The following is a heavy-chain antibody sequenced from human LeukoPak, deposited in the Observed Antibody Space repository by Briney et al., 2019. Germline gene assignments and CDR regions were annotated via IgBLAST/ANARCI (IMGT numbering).Heavy chain of an antibody. V-gene: IGHV5-51*01. CDR1: GYSFTSYW. CDR2: IYPGDSDT. CDR3: ARRGDVYNYAWY. J-gene: IGHJ1*01. Sequence: GESLKISCKGSGYSFTSYWIGWVRQMPGKGLEWMGPIYPGDSDTRYSPAFQGQVTISADKSLNVAYLQWSSLKASDTAMYYCARRGDVYNYAWYWGQGTLVIVSS. D-gene: IGHD5-24*01.